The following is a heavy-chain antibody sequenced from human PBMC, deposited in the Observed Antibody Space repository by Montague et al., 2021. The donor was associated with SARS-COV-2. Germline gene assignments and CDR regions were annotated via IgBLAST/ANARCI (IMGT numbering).Heavy chain of an antibody. Sequence: SETLSLTCAVYGGSFSGYYWNWIRQPPGKGLEWIGYIYYSGSTNYNPSLKSRVTISVHTSNNQFSLKLSSVTAADTAVYYCARESGSPTYYFYYGVDVWGQGTTVTVSS. CDR2: IYYSGST. CDR3: ARESGSPTYYFYYGVDV. D-gene: IGHD1-26*01. CDR1: GGSFSGYY. J-gene: IGHJ6*02. V-gene: IGHV4-59*12.